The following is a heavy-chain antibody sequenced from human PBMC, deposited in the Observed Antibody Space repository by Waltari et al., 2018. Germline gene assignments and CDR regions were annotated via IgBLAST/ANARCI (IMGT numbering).Heavy chain of an antibody. Sequence: EVQLVESGGGVVKPGGSLGLSCAASGFTSSSYNMNWVRQAPGKGLEWVSIISYSSSYIYYADSVKGRFTVSRDNAKSSLYLQMNSLRAEDTAVYYCARDHEYGGKADYWGQGTLVTISS. CDR1: GFTSSSYN. J-gene: IGHJ4*02. CDR2: ISYSSSYI. V-gene: IGHV3-21*01. D-gene: IGHD4-17*01. CDR3: ARDHEYGGKADY.